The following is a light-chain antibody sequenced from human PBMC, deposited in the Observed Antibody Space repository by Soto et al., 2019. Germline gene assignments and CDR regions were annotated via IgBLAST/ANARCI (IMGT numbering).Light chain of an antibody. J-gene: IGKJ1*01. CDR3: QQYNDNWPT. V-gene: IGKV3-15*01. Sequence: IVMTQYPDTLSVSPGETVSLSCRASQSVSTNLAWYQHKPGQSPRLLIYGASNRATGFPARFSGSGSGTEFTLTISSLQSEDFVVYYCQQYNDNWPTFGQGTKVDIK. CDR2: GAS. CDR1: QSVSTN.